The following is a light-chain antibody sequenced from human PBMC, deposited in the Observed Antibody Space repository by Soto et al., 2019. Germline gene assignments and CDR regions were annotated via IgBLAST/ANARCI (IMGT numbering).Light chain of an antibody. V-gene: IGKV3-15*01. J-gene: IGKJ1*01. CDR1: QSIATL. CDR3: QQYNDWPLT. Sequence: TQSPAILSASPGERVTLSCRASQSIATLLAWYQQKPGQAPSLLIYGAFTRATGIPARFSGTGSGTEFTITISSLQSEDFELYYCQQYNDWPLTFGQGTKVDIK. CDR2: GAF.